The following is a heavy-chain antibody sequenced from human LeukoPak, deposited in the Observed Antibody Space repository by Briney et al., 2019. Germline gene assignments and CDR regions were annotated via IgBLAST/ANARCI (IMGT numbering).Heavy chain of an antibody. CDR1: GFIFNNYA. V-gene: IGHV3-21*06. Sequence: GGSLRLSCAGSGFIFNNYAMHWVRQPPGKGLEWVSSISTSSSDIYYADSVKGRFTISRDNAKNSLYLQMNSLRAEDTAVYYCARDSNYNFWSGLGYYFDYWGQGTLVTVSS. J-gene: IGHJ4*02. CDR2: ISTSSSDI. CDR3: ARDSNYNFWSGLGYYFDY. D-gene: IGHD3-3*01.